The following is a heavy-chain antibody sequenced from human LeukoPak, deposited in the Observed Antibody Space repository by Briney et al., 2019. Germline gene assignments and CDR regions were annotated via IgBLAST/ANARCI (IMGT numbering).Heavy chain of an antibody. CDR3: ARDLAITMVRGVMGNYYYYYYGMDV. V-gene: IGHV3-74*01. CDR1: GFTFSSYW. Sequence: QPGRSLRLSCAASGFTFSSYWMHWVRQAPGKGLVWVSRINSDGSSTSYADSVKGRFTISRDNAKNTLYLQMNSLRAEDTAVYYCARDLAITMVRGVMGNYYYYYYGMDVWGKGTTVTVSS. J-gene: IGHJ6*04. D-gene: IGHD3-10*01. CDR2: INSDGSST.